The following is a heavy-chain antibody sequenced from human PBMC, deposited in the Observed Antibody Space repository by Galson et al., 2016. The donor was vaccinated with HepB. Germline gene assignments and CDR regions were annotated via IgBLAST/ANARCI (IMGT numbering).Heavy chain of an antibody. Sequence: SLRLSCAASGFTFRSYVMNWVRQAPGKGMEWVSSTSSGSSNIYYADSVTGRFTISRDNAKNSLHLQMNSLRAEDTAVYYCARNRLGWSLLEAIDSWGQGTLVTVSS. CDR3: ARNRLGWSLLEAIDS. D-gene: IGHD2-15*01. V-gene: IGHV3-21*01. CDR2: TSSGSSNI. J-gene: IGHJ4*02. CDR1: GFTFRSYV.